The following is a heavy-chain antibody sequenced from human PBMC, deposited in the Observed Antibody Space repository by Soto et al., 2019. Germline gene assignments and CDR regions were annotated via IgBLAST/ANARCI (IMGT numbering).Heavy chain of an antibody. D-gene: IGHD3-10*01. CDR2: ISGSGGST. CDR1: GFTFNSYA. CDR3: AKELYDYGSGRPALDY. V-gene: IGHV3-23*01. J-gene: IGHJ4*02. Sequence: GGSLRLSCAASGFTFNSYAMSWVRQAPGKGLEWVSAISGSGGSTYYADSVKGRFTISRDNSKNTLYLQMNSLRAEDTAVYYCAKELYDYGSGRPALDYWGQGTLVTVSA.